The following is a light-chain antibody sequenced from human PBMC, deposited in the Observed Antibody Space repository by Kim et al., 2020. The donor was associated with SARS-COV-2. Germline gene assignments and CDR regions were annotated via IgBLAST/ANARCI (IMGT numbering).Light chain of an antibody. CDR1: QGISNY. Sequence: ASGGDRVTITCRASQGISNYLAWYQQKPGKVPKLLIYAASALRSGVPSRFSGSGSGTDFTLTITSLLPEDVAVYYCQQCKGAPWTFGHGTKVDIK. J-gene: IGKJ1*01. CDR3: QQCKGAPWT. CDR2: AAS. V-gene: IGKV1-27*01.